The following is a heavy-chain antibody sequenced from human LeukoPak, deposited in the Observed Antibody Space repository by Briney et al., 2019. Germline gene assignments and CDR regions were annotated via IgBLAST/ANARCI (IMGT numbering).Heavy chain of an antibody. V-gene: IGHV3-48*04. D-gene: IGHD2-2*02. CDR3: ARGSGWGYCSSTSCYTPPDMDV. J-gene: IGHJ6*03. CDR2: ISSSSSTI. Sequence: LPGGSLGLSCAASGFTFSSYSMNWVRQAPGKGLEWVSYISSSSSTIYYADSVKGRFTISRDNAKNSLYLQMNSLRAEDTAVYYCARGSGWGYCSSTSCYTPPDMDVWGKGTTVTVSS. CDR1: GFTFSSYS.